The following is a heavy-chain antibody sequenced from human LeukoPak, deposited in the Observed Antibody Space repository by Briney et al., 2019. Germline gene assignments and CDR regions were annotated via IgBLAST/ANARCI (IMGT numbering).Heavy chain of an antibody. Sequence: GESLKISCKGSGYSFTSYWIGWVRQMPGKGLEWMGIIYPVDSDTRYSPYFQGQVTISADKSISTAYLQWSSLKASDTAMYYCARPSYYYDSSGYHYDVYYFDYWGQGTLVTVSS. D-gene: IGHD3-22*01. CDR3: ARPSYYYDSSGYHYDVYYFDY. CDR1: GYSFTSYW. V-gene: IGHV5-51*01. J-gene: IGHJ4*02. CDR2: IYPVDSDT.